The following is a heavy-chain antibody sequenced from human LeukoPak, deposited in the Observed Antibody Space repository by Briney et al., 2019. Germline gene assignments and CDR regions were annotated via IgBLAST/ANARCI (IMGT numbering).Heavy chain of an antibody. CDR2: ISGSSGII. CDR3: ARGQWGLDY. Sequence: GGSLRLSCAASGFTFNTYTMNWVRQAPGKGLEWVSYISGSSGIIDYADSVRGRFTISRDNAKNSLYLQMNSLRAEDTAVYYCARGQWGLDYWGQGALVTVSS. D-gene: IGHD1-26*01. J-gene: IGHJ4*02. V-gene: IGHV3-48*01. CDR1: GFTFNTYT.